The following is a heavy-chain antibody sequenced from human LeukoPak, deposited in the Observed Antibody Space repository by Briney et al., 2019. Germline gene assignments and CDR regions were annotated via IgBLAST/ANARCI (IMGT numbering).Heavy chain of an antibody. D-gene: IGHD2-2*01. V-gene: IGHV3-23*01. CDR2: ISGSGGST. Sequence: GGSLRLSCAASGFTFSSYSMNWVRQAPGKGLEWVSAISGSGGSTYYADSVKGRFTISRDNSKNTLYLQMNSLRAEDTAVYYCAKHGRQADMSRALGYFDSWGQGTLVTASS. CDR3: AKHGRQADMSRALGYFDS. CDR1: GFTFSSYS. J-gene: IGHJ4*02.